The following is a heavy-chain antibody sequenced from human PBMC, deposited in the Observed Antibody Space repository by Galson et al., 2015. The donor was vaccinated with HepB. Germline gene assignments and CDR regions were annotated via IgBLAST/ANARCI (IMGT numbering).Heavy chain of an antibody. CDR1: GFTFSSYA. V-gene: IGHV3-23*01. CDR3: AKDWSQVLLWFGESDY. D-gene: IGHD3-10*01. J-gene: IGHJ4*02. Sequence: SLRLSCAASGFTFSSYAMSWVRQAPGKGLEWVSAISGSGGSTYYADSVKGRFTISRDNSKNTLYLQMNSLRAEDTAVYYCAKDWSQVLLWFGESDYWGQGTLVTVSS. CDR2: ISGSGGST.